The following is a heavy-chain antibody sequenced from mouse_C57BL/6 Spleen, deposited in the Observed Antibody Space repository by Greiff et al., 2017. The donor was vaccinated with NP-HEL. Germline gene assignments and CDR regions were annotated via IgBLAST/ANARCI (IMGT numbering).Heavy chain of an antibody. Sequence: VQLQQSDAELVKPGASVKISCKVSGYTFTDHTIHWMKQRPEQGLEWIGYIYPGDGSTQYKEKFKGKATLTADKSSSTAYMQLNSLTAEDSAVYFCAREDRENYFDYGGQGTTLTVSS. V-gene: IGHV1-78*01. CDR2: IYPGDGST. CDR3: AREDRENYFDY. CDR1: GYTFTDHT. J-gene: IGHJ2*01.